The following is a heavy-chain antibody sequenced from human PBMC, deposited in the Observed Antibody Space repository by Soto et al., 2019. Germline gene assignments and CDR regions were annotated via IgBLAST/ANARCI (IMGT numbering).Heavy chain of an antibody. V-gene: IGHV3-33*01. CDR1: GFTFSSSG. CDR3: AREFCSGGNCYTYYFDP. J-gene: IGHJ5*02. CDR2: IWYDGSKK. Sequence: GGSLRLSCAASGFTFSSSGMHWVRQAPGKGLEWVAIIWYDGSKKYYADSVKGRFTISRDNAKSTLFLQMNSLRDEDTAVYYCAREFCSGGNCYTYYFDPWGQGIPVTVSS. D-gene: IGHD2-15*01.